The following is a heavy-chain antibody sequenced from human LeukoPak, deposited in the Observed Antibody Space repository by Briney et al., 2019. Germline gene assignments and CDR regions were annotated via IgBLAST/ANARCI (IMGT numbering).Heavy chain of an antibody. CDR1: GGSFSGYY. V-gene: IGHV4-34*01. Sequence: SETLSLTCAVYGGSFSGYYWSWIRQPPGKGLEWIGEISHSGSTNYNPSLKSRVTISVDTSKNQFSLKLSSVTAADTAVYFCARLGGSASRPFDIWGQGTMVTVS. CDR2: ISHSGST. J-gene: IGHJ3*02. CDR3: ARLGGSASRPFDI. D-gene: IGHD3-10*01.